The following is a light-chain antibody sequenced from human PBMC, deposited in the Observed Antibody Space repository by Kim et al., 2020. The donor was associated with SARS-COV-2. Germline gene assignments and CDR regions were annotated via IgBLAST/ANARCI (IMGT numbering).Light chain of an antibody. CDR3: QQYSSWPPYT. CDR2: GAS. Sequence: EIVMTQSPATLSVSPGERAALSCRASQSISYNLAWYQQKPGQPPRLLIYGASTRATAIPARFSGSGSGTEFTLTISSLQSEDFATYYCQQYSSWPPYTFGQGTKLEI. CDR1: QSISYN. J-gene: IGKJ2*01. V-gene: IGKV3-15*01.